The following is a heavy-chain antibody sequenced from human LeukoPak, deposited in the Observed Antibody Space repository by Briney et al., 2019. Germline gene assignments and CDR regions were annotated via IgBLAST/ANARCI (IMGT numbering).Heavy chain of an antibody. CDR1: GGSISSSSYY. J-gene: IGHJ6*03. V-gene: IGHV4-39*07. CDR3: ARELGGAYYHYYYYYMDV. CDR2: IYYSGGT. Sequence: SETLSLTCTVSGGSISSSSYYWGWIRQPPGKGLEWIGSIYYSGGTYYNPSLKSRVTLSVDSSKNQFSLKLSSVTAADTAVYYCARELGGAYYHYYYYYMDVWGKGTTVTISS. D-gene: IGHD3-16*01.